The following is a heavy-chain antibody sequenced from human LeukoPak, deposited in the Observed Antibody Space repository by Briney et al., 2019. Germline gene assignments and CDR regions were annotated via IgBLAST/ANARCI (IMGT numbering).Heavy chain of an antibody. CDR2: ISYDGSNK. Sequence: GGSLRLSCAASGFTFSSYAMPWVRQAPGKGLEWVAVISYDGSNKYYADSVKGRFTISRDNSKNTLYLQMNSLRAEDTAVYYCARGYCSGGSCPDTYYYYYYMDVWGKGTTVTVSS. D-gene: IGHD2-15*01. CDR3: ARGYCSGGSCPDTYYYYYYMDV. CDR1: GFTFSSYA. J-gene: IGHJ6*03. V-gene: IGHV3-30*04.